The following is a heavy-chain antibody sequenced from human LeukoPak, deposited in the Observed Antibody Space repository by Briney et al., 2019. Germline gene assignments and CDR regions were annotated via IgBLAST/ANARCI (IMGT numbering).Heavy chain of an antibody. CDR2: IIPIFGTA. V-gene: IGHV1-69*05. J-gene: IGHJ4*02. Sequence: ASVKVSCKASGGTFSSYAISWVRQAPGQGLEWMGRIIPIFGTANYAQKFQGRVTITTDESTSTAYMELSSLRSEDTAVYYCAVYYDSSGYYYSYFDYWGQGTLDTVSS. CDR3: AVYYDSSGYYYSYFDY. CDR1: GGTFSSYA. D-gene: IGHD3-22*01.